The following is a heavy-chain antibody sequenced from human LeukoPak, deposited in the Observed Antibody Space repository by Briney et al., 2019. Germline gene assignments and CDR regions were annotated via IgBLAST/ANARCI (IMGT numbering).Heavy chain of an antibody. Sequence: GGSLRLSCAASGFTFSNAWMSWVRQAPGKGLEWAGRIKSKTDGGTTDYAAPVKGRFTISRDDSKNTLYLQMNSLKTEDTAVYYCFGVDYWGQGTLVTVSS. CDR2: IKSKTDGGTT. CDR3: FGVDY. J-gene: IGHJ4*02. D-gene: IGHD3-3*01. CDR1: GFTFSNAW. V-gene: IGHV3-15*01.